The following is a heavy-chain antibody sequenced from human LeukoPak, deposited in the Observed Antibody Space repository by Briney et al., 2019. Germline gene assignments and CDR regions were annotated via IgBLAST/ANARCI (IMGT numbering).Heavy chain of an antibody. Sequence: GASVKVSCKASGYTFTSYGISWVRQAPGQGLEWMGWISVYNGNTNYAQKLQGRVTMTTDTSTSTAYMELRSLRSDDTAVYYCARGVVLMVYALHYFDYWGQGTLVTVSS. CDR1: GYTFTSYG. J-gene: IGHJ4*02. V-gene: IGHV1-18*01. D-gene: IGHD2-8*01. CDR3: ARGVVLMVYALHYFDY. CDR2: ISVYNGNT.